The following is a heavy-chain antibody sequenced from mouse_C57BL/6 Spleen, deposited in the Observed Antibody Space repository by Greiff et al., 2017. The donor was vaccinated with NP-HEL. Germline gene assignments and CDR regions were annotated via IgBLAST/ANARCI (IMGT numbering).Heavy chain of an antibody. Sequence: VQGVESGPGLVAPSQSLSITCTVSGFSLTSYGVHWVRQPPGKGLEWLVVIWSDGSTTYNSALKSRLSISKDNSKSQVFLKMNSLQTDDTAMYYCARPYDYDDVMFAYWGQGTLVTVSA. D-gene: IGHD2-4*01. CDR1: GFSLTSYG. J-gene: IGHJ3*01. CDR2: IWSDGST. CDR3: ARPYDYDDVMFAY. V-gene: IGHV2-6*03.